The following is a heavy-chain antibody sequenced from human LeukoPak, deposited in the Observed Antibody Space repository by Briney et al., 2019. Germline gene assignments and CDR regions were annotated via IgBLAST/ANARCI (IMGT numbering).Heavy chain of an antibody. CDR2: IYTSANT. D-gene: IGHD1-1*01. CDR3: ARNRIWKEAGHDPFDI. CDR1: GASISSYY. V-gene: IGHV4-4*07. J-gene: IGHJ3*02. Sequence: PSETLSLTCTVSGASISSYYWSWIRQPAGKGLEWIGRIYTSANTNYSPSFKSRATISIDRSKNQFSLNLPSVTAADTAVYYCARNRIWKEAGHDPFDIWGQGTMVTVSS.